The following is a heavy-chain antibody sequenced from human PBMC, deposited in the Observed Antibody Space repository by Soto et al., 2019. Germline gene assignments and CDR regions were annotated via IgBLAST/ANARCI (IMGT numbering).Heavy chain of an antibody. V-gene: IGHV3-48*01. CDR1: GFTFSSYA. CDR2: ISSSRTI. CDR3: AIDGSDFGSSWFDP. J-gene: IGHJ5*02. Sequence: EVQLVESGGGLVQPGGSLRLSCAASGFTFSSYAMNWVRQAPGTGLDWISYISSSRTIYYSDSVKGRFTISRDNTKTSLSLEMNSLRAEDTAVYYCAIDGSDFGSSWFDPWGQGTLVTVSS. D-gene: IGHD2-21*02.